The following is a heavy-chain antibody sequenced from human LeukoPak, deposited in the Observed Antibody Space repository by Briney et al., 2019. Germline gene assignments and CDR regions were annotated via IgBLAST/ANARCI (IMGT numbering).Heavy chain of an antibody. V-gene: IGHV3-48*01. J-gene: IGHJ4*02. CDR2: ISSSSSTI. CDR3: ARERYDSSGYYGY. D-gene: IGHD3-22*01. Sequence: GGSLRLSCAASGFTFSSYSMNWVRQAPGKGLEWVSYISSSSSTIYYADSVKGRFTISRDNAKNSLYLQMNSLRAEGTAVYYCARERYDSSGYYGYWGQGTLVTVSS. CDR1: GFTFSSYS.